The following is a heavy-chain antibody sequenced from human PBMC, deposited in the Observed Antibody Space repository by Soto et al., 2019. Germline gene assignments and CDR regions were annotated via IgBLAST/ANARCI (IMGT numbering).Heavy chain of an antibody. J-gene: IGHJ6*02. CDR2: IGTAGDT. D-gene: IGHD3-10*01. V-gene: IGHV3-13*01. CDR3: ARDWQAVRGVSGMDV. CDR1: GLSFSSYD. Sequence: EVQLVESGGGLVQPGGSLRLSCVASGLSFSSYDMFWVRQAKGKGLEWVSAIGTAGDTYYPGSVKGRFTISRENVKNSLYLQMNNLRAEDTAVYYCARDWQAVRGVSGMDVWGQGTTVIVSS.